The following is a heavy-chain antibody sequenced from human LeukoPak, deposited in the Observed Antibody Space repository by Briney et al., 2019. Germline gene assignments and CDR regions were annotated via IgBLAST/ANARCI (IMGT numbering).Heavy chain of an antibody. Sequence: GGSLRLSCAASGFTFSSYAVHWVRQAPGKGLEWVAVVSYDGSNKYYADSVKGRFTISRDNSKDTLYLQMNSLRAEDTAVYYCARDWRHYFDYWGQGTLVTVSS. CDR2: VSYDGSNK. CDR3: ARDWRHYFDY. J-gene: IGHJ4*02. CDR1: GFTFSSYA. V-gene: IGHV3-30-3*01.